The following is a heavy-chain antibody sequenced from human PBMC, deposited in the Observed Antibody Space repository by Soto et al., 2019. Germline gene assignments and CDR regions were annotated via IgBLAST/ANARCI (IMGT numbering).Heavy chain of an antibody. CDR1: GGSISSGGYY. D-gene: IGHD3-22*01. CDR2: TYYSGST. Sequence: QVQLQESGPGLVKPSQTLSLTCTVSGGSISSGGYYWSWIRQHPGKGLEWIGYTYYSGSTYYNPSLKSRVTISVDTSKTQFSLKLSSVTAADTAVYYCARDLYYDSSGPMGHYGMDVWGQGTTVTVSS. V-gene: IGHV4-31*03. J-gene: IGHJ6*02. CDR3: ARDLYYDSSGPMGHYGMDV.